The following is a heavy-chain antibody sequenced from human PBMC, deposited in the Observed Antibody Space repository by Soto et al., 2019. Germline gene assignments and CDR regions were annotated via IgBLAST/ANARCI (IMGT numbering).Heavy chain of an antibody. V-gene: IGHV4-34*01. J-gene: IGHJ4*02. CDR1: GGSFSGYY. D-gene: IGHD5-18*01. Sequence: PSETLSLTCAVYGGSFSGYYWSWLRQPPGKGLEWIGEIHPSGDTNYKPSLMSRVSISGDMSKNQFSLNLRSVTAADTAIYYCERGQDRAKVGYWGQGTLVTSPQ. CDR2: IHPSGDT. CDR3: ERGQDRAKVGY.